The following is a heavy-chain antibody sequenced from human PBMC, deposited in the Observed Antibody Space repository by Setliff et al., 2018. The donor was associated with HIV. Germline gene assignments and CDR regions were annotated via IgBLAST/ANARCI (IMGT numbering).Heavy chain of an antibody. CDR3: VKDIWELSGYFDF. D-gene: IGHD3-10*01. CDR2: INPYNGNT. CDR1: GYTFSSYG. J-gene: IGHJ4*02. Sequence: GASVKVSCKASGYTFSSYGISWVRQAPGQGLEWMGWINPYNGNTNYAQKLQGRVTMTTDTSTSIAYMEVRSLRVDDTAIYYCVKDIWELSGYFDFWGQGTLVTVSS. V-gene: IGHV1-18*01.